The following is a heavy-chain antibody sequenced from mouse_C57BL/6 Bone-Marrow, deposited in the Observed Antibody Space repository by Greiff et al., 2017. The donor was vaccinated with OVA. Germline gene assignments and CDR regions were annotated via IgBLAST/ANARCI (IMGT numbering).Heavy chain of an antibody. Sequence: DVQLVESGGGLVKPGGSLKLSCAASGFTFSDYGMHWVRQAPEKGLEWVAYISSGSSTIYYADTVKGRFTISRDNAKNTLFPQMTSLRSEDTAMYYCADDGRGDYWGQGTSVTVSS. CDR2: ISSGSSTI. J-gene: IGHJ4*01. D-gene: IGHD2-3*01. V-gene: IGHV5-17*01. CDR1: GFTFSDYG. CDR3: ADDGRGDY.